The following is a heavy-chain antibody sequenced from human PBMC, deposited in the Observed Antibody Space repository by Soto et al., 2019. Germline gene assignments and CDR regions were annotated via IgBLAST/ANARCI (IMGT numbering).Heavy chain of an antibody. V-gene: IGHV3-21*01. J-gene: IGHJ6*02. Sequence: LRLSCVGSGFTFSTYSINWVRRAPGKGLERVSSISSRSDIYYADSVKGRFTISRDNAKNSVSLQMNSLRAEDTAVYYCAREFAAWPLAYCLDVWGQGTTVTVSS. CDR1: GFTFSTYS. D-gene: IGHD2-15*01. CDR3: AREFAAWPLAYCLDV. CDR2: ISSRSDI.